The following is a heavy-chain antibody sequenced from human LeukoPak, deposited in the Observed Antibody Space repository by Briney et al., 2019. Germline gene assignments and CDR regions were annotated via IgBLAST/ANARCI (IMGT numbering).Heavy chain of an antibody. D-gene: IGHD3-10*01. CDR2: IRYDGSNK. J-gene: IGHJ6*02. Sequence: PGGSLRLSCAASGFTFSSYGMHWVRQAPGKGLEWVAFIRYDGSNKYYADSVKGRFTISRDNAKNSLYLQMNSLRAEDTAVYYCASQHYYGSGYSPPAYYYYGMDVWGQGTTVTVSS. CDR1: GFTFSSYG. CDR3: ASQHYYGSGYSPPAYYYYGMDV. V-gene: IGHV3-30*02.